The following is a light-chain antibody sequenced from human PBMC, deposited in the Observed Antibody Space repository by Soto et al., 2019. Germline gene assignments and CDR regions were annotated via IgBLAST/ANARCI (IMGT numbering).Light chain of an antibody. V-gene: IGLV2-14*01. J-gene: IGLJ2*01. Sequence: QSALTQPASVSGSPGQSITISCTGTSSDVGGYNYVSWYQQHPGKAPKLMIYEVSNRPSGVPDRFSGSKSDTSASLAITGLQIDDEADYYCQSYDTGLTGHVLFGGGTQLTVL. CDR1: SSDVGGYNY. CDR3: QSYDTGLTGHVL. CDR2: EVS.